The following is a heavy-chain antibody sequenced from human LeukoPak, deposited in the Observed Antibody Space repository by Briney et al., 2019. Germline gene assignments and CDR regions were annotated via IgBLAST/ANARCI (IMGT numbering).Heavy chain of an antibody. CDR1: GGSFSGYY. CDR3: ARAGSSSYEDAFDI. D-gene: IGHD6-6*01. CDR2: INHSGST. V-gene: IGHV4-34*01. Sequence: SETLSLTCAVYGGSFSGYYWSWIRQPPGKGLEWIGEINHSGSTNYNPSLKSRVTISVDTSKNQFSLKLSSVTAADTAVYYCARAGSSSYEDAFDIWGQGTMVTVSS. J-gene: IGHJ3*02.